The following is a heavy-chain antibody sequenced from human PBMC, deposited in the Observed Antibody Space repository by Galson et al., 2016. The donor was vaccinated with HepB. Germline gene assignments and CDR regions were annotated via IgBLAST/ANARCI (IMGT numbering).Heavy chain of an antibody. V-gene: IGHV2-70*01. CDR1: GFSLSTSGVC. J-gene: IGHJ3*01. Sequence: PALVKPTQTLTLTCTFSGFSLSTSGVCVIWIRQPPGKALEWLALIDWDDDKFYRTSLRARLTISKDTSKDQVVLRMTNMDPVDTATYYCARIRWSGSHLDAFDFWGRGTTVTVSS. CDR2: IDWDDDK. CDR3: ARIRWSGSHLDAFDF. D-gene: IGHD1-26*01.